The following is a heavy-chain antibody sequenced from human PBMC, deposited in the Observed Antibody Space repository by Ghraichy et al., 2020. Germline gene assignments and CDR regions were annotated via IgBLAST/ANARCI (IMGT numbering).Heavy chain of an antibody. CDR3: AKDFSLKRLVRGAQNDY. Sequence: GESLNISCAASGFSFKSYGMSWVRQAPGKGLEWISSVSDSGVGTYYADSVKGRFTISRDDSKKTVTLQMNSLRAEDTALYYCAKDFSLKRLVRGAQNDYWGQGTLVIVSS. V-gene: IGHV3-23*01. J-gene: IGHJ4*02. CDR1: GFSFKSYG. CDR2: VSDSGVGT. D-gene: IGHD3-10*01.